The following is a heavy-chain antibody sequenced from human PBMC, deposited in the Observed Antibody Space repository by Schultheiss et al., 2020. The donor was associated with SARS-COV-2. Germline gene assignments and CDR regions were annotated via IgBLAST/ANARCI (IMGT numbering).Heavy chain of an antibody. D-gene: IGHD3-10*01. V-gene: IGHV3-21*04. J-gene: IGHJ6*02. CDR1: GFTFSSSW. Sequence: GGSLRLSCAASGFTFSSSWMHWVRQAPGKGLEWVSSISSSSSYIYYADSVKGRFTISRDNAKNSLYLQMNSLRAEDTAVYYCAREGTGGGMDVWGQGTTVTVSS. CDR2: ISSSSSYI. CDR3: AREGTGGGMDV.